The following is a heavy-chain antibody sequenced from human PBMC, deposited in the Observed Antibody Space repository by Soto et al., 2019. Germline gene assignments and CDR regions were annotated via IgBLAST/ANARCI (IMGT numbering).Heavy chain of an antibody. CDR2: IYYSGNT. CDR3: ARQTVASEAPFDY. J-gene: IGHJ4*02. D-gene: IGHD2-15*01. V-gene: IGHV4-39*01. CDR1: GGSINTSNYY. Sequence: QLQLQESGPGLVKPSETLSLTCTVSGGSINTSNYYWGWIRQPPGKGLEWFGNIYYSGNTYYNPSLKSRVTISVDTSKSQFSLKLKSVTAADTAVYYCARQTVASEAPFDYWGQGTLVTVSA.